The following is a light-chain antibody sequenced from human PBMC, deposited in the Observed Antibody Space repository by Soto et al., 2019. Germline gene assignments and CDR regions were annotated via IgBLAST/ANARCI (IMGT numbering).Light chain of an antibody. CDR2: EVT. CDR1: SSDVGGYNY. CDR3: SSHAGVNNVV. J-gene: IGLJ2*01. Sequence: QSVLTQPPSASGSPGQSVTISCTGTSSDVGGYNYVSWYQQHPGKAPKLMIYEVTKRPSGVPDRFSGSKSGNMASLTVSGLQAEDEADYYCSSHAGVNNVVFGGGTKVTVL. V-gene: IGLV2-8*01.